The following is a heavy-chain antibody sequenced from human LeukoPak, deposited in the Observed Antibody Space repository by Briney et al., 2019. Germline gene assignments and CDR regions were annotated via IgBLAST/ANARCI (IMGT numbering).Heavy chain of an antibody. J-gene: IGHJ3*02. V-gene: IGHV4-39*01. CDR1: GGSISSGSYY. CDR3: ARRRVQYQLLSLKDAFDI. D-gene: IGHD2-2*01. CDR2: IYYSGST. Sequence: PSETLSLTCTVSGGSISSGSYYWGWIRQPPGKGLEWIGSIYYSGSTYYNPSLKSRVTISVDTSKNQFSLKLSSVTTADTAVYYCARRRVQYQLLSLKDAFDIWGQGTMVTVSS.